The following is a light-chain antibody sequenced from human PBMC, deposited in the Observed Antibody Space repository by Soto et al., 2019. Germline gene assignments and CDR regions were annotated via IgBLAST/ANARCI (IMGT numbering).Light chain of an antibody. CDR2: EGS. V-gene: IGLV2-23*01. J-gene: IGLJ1*01. CDR1: SSDVGSYNL. CDR3: CSYAGSSTVGV. Sequence: QSVLTQPASVSGSPGQSITISCTGTSSDVGSYNLVSWYQQHPGKAPKLMIYEGSKRPSGVSNRFSGSKSGNTASLTISGLQAEDEADYYCCSYAGSSTVGVFGTGTKLTVL.